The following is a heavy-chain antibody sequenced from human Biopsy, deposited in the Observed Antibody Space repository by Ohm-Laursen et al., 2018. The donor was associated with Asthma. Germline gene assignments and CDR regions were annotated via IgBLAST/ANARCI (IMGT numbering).Heavy chain of an antibody. D-gene: IGHD3-22*01. J-gene: IGHJ4*02. CDR3: ARGDSSNWSHYYFDY. Sequence: SLRLSCAASGFTVSRDHMFWVRQAPGKGLEWVSVIYSGGTTHTADSSRGRFTITRDYSKNTLYLQMHSLRAEDKAVYYCARGDSSNWSHYYFDYWGQGTLVTVSS. CDR2: IYSGGTT. CDR1: GFTVSRDH. V-gene: IGHV3-53*01.